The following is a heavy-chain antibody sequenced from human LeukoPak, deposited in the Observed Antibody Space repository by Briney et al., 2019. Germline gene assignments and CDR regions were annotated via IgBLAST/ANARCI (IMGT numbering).Heavy chain of an antibody. D-gene: IGHD3-10*01. Sequence: ASVKVSCKASGYTLTAFYVHWVRQSPGQGLEWLGLINPTGGGTSYAPKLQGRVTMTRDSSTRTFYMELSSLRSDDTAIYYCAREAGGFDYSGQGTLITVSS. V-gene: IGHV1-46*04. CDR3: AREAGGFDY. CDR2: INPTGGGT. CDR1: GYTLTAFY. J-gene: IGHJ4*02.